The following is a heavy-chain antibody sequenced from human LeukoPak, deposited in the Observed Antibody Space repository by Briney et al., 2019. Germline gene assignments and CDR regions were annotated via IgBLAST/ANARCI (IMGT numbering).Heavy chain of an antibody. CDR3: ARVSQLWLRGYYYYYEDG. Sequence: SETLSLTCTVSGGSISSYYWDWIRQPPGKGLEWIGYIYYSGSTNYNTPLQSRVTTIVDTAKNPFSLKLSSVTAADTAVYYCARVSQLWLRGYYYYYEDGCREGTTIVVSS. V-gene: IGHV4-59*12. J-gene: IGHJ6*03. CDR1: GGSISSYY. D-gene: IGHD5-18*01. CDR2: IYYSGST.